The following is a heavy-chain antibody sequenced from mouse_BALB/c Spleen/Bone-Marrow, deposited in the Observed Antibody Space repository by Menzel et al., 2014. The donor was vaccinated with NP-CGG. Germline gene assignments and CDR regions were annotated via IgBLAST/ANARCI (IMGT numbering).Heavy chain of an antibody. J-gene: IGHJ2*01. CDR2: IYPYNGGT. CDR1: GYTFTDYN. D-gene: IGHD2-3*01. CDR3: ARDDGYFDY. Sequence: VQLQQSGPELVKPGASVKISCKASGYTFTDYNMHWVKQSHGMSLEWIGYIYPYNGGTGYNQKFKSKATLTVDNSSSTAYMELRSLTSEDSAVYYCARDDGYFDYWGQGTTLTVSS. V-gene: IGHV1S29*02.